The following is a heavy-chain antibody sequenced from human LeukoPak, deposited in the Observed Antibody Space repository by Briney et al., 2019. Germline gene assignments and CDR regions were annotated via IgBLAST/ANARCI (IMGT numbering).Heavy chain of an antibody. J-gene: IGHJ5*02. CDR2: VYHSGSA. V-gene: IGHV4-4*02. CDR1: GGSIISTNW. D-gene: IGHD3-16*02. Sequence: GTLSLTCAVSGGSIISTNWWSWVRQPPGKGLEWIGEVYHSGSANYNPSLKSRVTISVDKPNNQFSLKLSSVTAADTAVYYCLTFGGVIVIPTWGQGTLVTVSS. CDR3: LTFGGVIVIPT.